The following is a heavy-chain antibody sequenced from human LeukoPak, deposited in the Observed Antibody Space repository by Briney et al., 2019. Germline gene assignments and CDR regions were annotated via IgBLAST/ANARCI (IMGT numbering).Heavy chain of an antibody. J-gene: IGHJ3*02. CDR2: IYPGDSDT. CDR1: GYSFTSYW. Sequence: GESLQISCQGSGYSFTSYWIGWVRQMPGKGLEWMGIIYPGDSDTRYSPSFQGQVTISADKSISTAYLQWSSLKASDTAMYYCAVESNDYGGSRAFDIWGQGTMVTVSS. D-gene: IGHD4-23*01. V-gene: IGHV5-51*01. CDR3: AVESNDYGGSRAFDI.